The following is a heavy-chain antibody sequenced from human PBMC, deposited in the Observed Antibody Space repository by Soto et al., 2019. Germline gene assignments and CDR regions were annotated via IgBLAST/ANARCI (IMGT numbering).Heavy chain of an antibody. V-gene: IGHV3-15*07. CDR1: GFTFSNAW. D-gene: IGHD3-10*01. Sequence: EVQLVESGGGLVQPGGSLRLSCAASGFTFSNAWMNWVRQAPGKGLEWVGRIKSKTDGGTTDYAAPVKGRFTISEDDSKITLYLQMSSVNTGDSSGYYCTTVGSGRRIDFWGQGTMVTVSS. CDR2: IKSKTDGGTT. CDR3: TTVGSGRRIDF. J-gene: IGHJ3*01.